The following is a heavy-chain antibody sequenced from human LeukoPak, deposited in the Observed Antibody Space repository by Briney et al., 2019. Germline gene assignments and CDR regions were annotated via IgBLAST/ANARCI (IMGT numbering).Heavy chain of an antibody. Sequence: SETLSLTCTVSGYSISSSSYYWGWIRQPPGKGLEWIGSIYYSGSTYYNPSLKSRVTISVDTSKNQFSLKLSSVTAADTAVYYCARDTSVAGDDYWGQGTLVTVSS. D-gene: IGHD6-19*01. CDR1: GYSISSSSYY. V-gene: IGHV4-39*07. J-gene: IGHJ4*02. CDR2: IYYSGST. CDR3: ARDTSVAGDDY.